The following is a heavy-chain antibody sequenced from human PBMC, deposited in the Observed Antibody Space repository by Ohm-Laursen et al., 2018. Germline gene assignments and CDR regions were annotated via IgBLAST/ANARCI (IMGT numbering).Heavy chain of an antibody. CDR2: INSVISHR. D-gene: IGHD3-22*01. V-gene: IGHV3-48*01. J-gene: IGHJ3*01. CDR1: GFTLSSYS. CDR3: ARSVSNSGYFRHDAFDL. Sequence: SLRLSCSASGFTLSSYSMNWIRRAPGKGLEWLSYINSVISHRYEGDSARGRFTMSRDNAKNSVDLQLTSLRVEDTAVYYCARSVSNSGYFRHDAFDLWGQGTMLIVSS.